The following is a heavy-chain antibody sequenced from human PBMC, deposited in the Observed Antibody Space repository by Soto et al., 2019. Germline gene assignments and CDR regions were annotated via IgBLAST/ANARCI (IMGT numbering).Heavy chain of an antibody. CDR1: GYTFTGYY. CDR3: AREAVAAAGTGGMDV. V-gene: IGHV1-2*04. CDR2: NNPNSGGT. J-gene: IGHJ6*02. D-gene: IGHD6-13*01. Sequence: QVQLVQSGAEVKKPGASVKVSCKASGYTFTGYYMHWVRQAPGQGLEWMGWNNPNSGGTNYAQKFQGWGTMTRDTSISTAYMELSRLRSDDTAVYYCAREAVAAAGTGGMDVWGQGTTVTVSS.